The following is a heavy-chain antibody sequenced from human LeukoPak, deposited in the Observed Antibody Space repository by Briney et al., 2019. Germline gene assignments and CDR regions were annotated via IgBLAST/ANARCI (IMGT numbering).Heavy chain of an antibody. CDR3: ARLVPRIYYMDV. CDR2: INPNSGGT. CDR1: GYTFTGYY. Sequence: ASVKVSCKASGYTFTGYYMHWVRQAPGQGLEWMGWINPNSGGTNYAQKFQGRVTMTRDTSISTAYMELSRLRSDDTAVYYCARLVPRIYYMDVWGKGTTVTISS. V-gene: IGHV1-2*02. J-gene: IGHJ6*03. D-gene: IGHD2-15*01.